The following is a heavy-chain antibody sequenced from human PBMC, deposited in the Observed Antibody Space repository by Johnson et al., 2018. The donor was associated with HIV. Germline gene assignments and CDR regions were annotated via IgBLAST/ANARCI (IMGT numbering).Heavy chain of an antibody. CDR1: GFTFSTYW. CDR2: IKQDGSED. Sequence: VQLVESGGGLVQPGGSLRLSCAVSGFTFSTYWMTWVRQAPGKGLEWVANIKQDGSEDYYVDSVTGRFTISRDSSKNTVYLQMNSLTTEDTAMYYCAKGGYSGCSVCAFDIWGQGTMVNVSS. D-gene: IGHD6-19*01. CDR3: AKGGYSGCSVCAFDI. J-gene: IGHJ3*02. V-gene: IGHV3-7*04.